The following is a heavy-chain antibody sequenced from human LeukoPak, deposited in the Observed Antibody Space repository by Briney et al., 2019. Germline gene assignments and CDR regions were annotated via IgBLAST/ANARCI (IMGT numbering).Heavy chain of an antibody. J-gene: IGHJ4*02. Sequence: ASVKVSCKASGYTFTSYGISWVRQAPGQGLEWMGWISAYNGNTNYAQKLQGRVTMTTDTSTSTAYMELRSLRSDDTAVYYCARVEQVWYDSSGYYNAYWGQGTLVTVSS. CDR2: ISAYNGNT. D-gene: IGHD3-22*01. CDR3: ARVEQVWYDSSGYYNAY. CDR1: GYTFTSYG. V-gene: IGHV1-18*01.